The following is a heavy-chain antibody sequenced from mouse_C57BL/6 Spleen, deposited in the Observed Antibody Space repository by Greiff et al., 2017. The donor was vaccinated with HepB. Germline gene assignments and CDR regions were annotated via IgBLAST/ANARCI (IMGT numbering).Heavy chain of an antibody. J-gene: IGHJ4*01. CDR2: IWSGGST. CDR3: AGQLGYYAMDY. V-gene: IGHV2-2*01. Sequence: VKLQESGPGLVQPSQSLSITCTVSGFSLTSYGVHWVRQSPGKGLEWLGVIWSGGSTDYNAAFISRLSISKDNSKSQVFFKMNSLQADDTAIYYCAGQLGYYAMDYWGQGTSVTVSS. CDR1: GFSLTSYG. D-gene: IGHD4-1*02.